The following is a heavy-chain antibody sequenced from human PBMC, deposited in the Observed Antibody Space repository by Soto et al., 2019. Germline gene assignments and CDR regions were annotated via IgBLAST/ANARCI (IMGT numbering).Heavy chain of an antibody. V-gene: IGHV1-69*13. CDR1: GGTFSSYA. CDR2: IIPIFGTA. J-gene: IGHJ6*02. Sequence: SVKVSCKASGGTFSSYAISWVRQAPGQGLEWMGGIIPIFGTANYAQKFQGRVTITADESTSTAYMELSSLRSEDTAVYYCARAWGYCSGGSCYSPLDYYYYGMDVWGQGTTVTVSS. CDR3: ARAWGYCSGGSCYSPLDYYYYGMDV. D-gene: IGHD2-15*01.